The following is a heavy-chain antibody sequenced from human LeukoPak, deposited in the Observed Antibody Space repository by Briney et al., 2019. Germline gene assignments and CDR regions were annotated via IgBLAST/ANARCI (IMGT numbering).Heavy chain of an antibody. CDR2: TYTSGST. V-gene: IGHV4-4*07. CDR3: AREAAARPLSYYYYMDV. CDR1: GGSISSYY. J-gene: IGHJ6*03. Sequence: PSETLSLTCTVSGGSISSYYWSWIRQPAGKGLEWIGRTYTSGSTNYNPSLKSRVTMSVDTSKSQFSLKLSSVTAADTAVYYCAREAAARPLSYYYYMDVWGKGTTVTVSS. D-gene: IGHD6-6*01.